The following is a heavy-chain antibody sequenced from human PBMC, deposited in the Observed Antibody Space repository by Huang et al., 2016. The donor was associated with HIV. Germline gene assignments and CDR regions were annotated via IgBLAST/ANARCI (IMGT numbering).Heavy chain of an antibody. Sequence: QLQLQESGPGLVKPSETLSLTCTVSGGSISSSSYYWGWIRQPPGKGLGWIGMIYYRGSTYDNPSLKSRVTISVDTSKNQFSLKLSSVTAADTAVYYCARPATQSGSSWQHFDYWGQGTLVTVSS. D-gene: IGHD6-13*01. CDR1: GGSISSSSYY. V-gene: IGHV4-39*01. CDR2: IYYRGST. CDR3: ARPATQSGSSWQHFDY. J-gene: IGHJ4*02.